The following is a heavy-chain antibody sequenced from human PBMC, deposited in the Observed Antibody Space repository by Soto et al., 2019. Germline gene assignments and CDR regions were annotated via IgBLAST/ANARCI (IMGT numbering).Heavy chain of an antibody. CDR3: ASSAA. Sequence: GGSLRLSCAASGFIFSSYGMHWVRQAPGKGLEWVAVIWYDGSNTYYADPVKGRFTISRDNSKNTLFLQMNSLRDEDTAVYYCASSAAWGRGTLVTVSS. CDR1: GFIFSSYG. J-gene: IGHJ5*02. CDR2: IWYDGSNT. V-gene: IGHV3-33*01. D-gene: IGHD6-19*01.